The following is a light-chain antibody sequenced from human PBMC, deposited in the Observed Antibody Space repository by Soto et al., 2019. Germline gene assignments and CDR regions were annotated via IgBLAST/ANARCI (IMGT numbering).Light chain of an antibody. CDR1: QGIAPY. CDR3: QKYNSAPLT. CDR2: ATS. V-gene: IGKV1-27*01. J-gene: IGKJ4*01. Sequence: DVQMTQSPSSLSAFVGDRVTITCRASQGIAPYLAWFQQKPGKVPKLLIYATSTLQSGVPSRFSGSGSGTDFTIPINSLQPEDVGTYYCQKYNSAPLTFGGGTKVEIK.